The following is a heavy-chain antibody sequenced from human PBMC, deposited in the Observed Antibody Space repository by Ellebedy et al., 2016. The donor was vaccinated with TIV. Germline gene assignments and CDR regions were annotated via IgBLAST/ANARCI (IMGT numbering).Heavy chain of an antibody. CDR2: ISRSGGGT. Sequence: GESLKISCAASGFTFSSYAMNWVRQAPGKGLEWVSSISRSGGGTFYADSVKGRFTISRDSSKNTLFLQMNNLGAEDTARYYCAKDYEDYASPDYYFDVWGRGTPVTVSS. CDR1: GFTFSSYA. J-gene: IGHJ2*01. D-gene: IGHD4-17*01. CDR3: AKDYEDYASPDYYFDV. V-gene: IGHV3-23*01.